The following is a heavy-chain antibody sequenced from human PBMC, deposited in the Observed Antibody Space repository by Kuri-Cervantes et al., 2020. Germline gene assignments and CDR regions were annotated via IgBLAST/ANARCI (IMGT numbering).Heavy chain of an antibody. CDR2: INHSGSI. J-gene: IGHJ5*02. Sequence: SETLSLTCAVYGGSFSGYYWSWIRQPPGKGLEWIGEINHSGSINYNPSLKSRVSISIDRSKNQFSLKLSSVTAVDTAVYYCARASHSSSWPNWFDPWGQGTLVTVSS. V-gene: IGHV4-34*01. D-gene: IGHD6-13*01. CDR3: ARASHSSSWPNWFDP. CDR1: GGSFSGYY.